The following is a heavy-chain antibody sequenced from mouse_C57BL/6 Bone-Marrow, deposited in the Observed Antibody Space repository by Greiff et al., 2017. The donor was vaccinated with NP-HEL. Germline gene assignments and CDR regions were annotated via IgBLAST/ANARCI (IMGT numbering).Heavy chain of an antibody. J-gene: IGHJ2*01. Sequence: VQLQQSGPELVKPGASVKISCKASGCTFTDYYMNWVKQSHGKSLEWIGDINPNNGGTSYNQKFKGKATLTVDKSSSTAYMELRSLTSEDSAVYYCARNPPPITTVEAANDYWGQGTTLTVSS. V-gene: IGHV1-26*01. CDR3: ARNPPPITTVEAANDY. D-gene: IGHD1-1*01. CDR1: GCTFTDYY. CDR2: INPNNGGT.